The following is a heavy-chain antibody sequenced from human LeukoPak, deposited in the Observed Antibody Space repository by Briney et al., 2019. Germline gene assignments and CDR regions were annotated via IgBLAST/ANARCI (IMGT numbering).Heavy chain of an antibody. CDR2: ISAYDGGT. CDR3: AREKDAFCSD. V-gene: IGHV1-18*01. D-gene: IGHD2-15*01. J-gene: IGHJ4*02. CDR1: GYSFTSYA. Sequence: ASVKVSCKASGYSFTSYAYNWVRQAPGQGLEWMGWISAYDGGTKYAQDLQGRVTMTTDTSTRTAYMELTRLTSDDTAVYYCAREKDAFCSDWGQGTLVTVSS.